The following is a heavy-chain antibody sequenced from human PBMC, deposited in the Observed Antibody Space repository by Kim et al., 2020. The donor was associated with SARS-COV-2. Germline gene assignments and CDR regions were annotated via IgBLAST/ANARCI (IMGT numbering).Heavy chain of an antibody. D-gene: IGHD5-12*01. CDR3: AREFPVWGDYDSDY. V-gene: IGHV4-34*01. CDR1: GGSFSGYY. J-gene: IGHJ4*02. Sequence: SETLSLTCAVYGGSFSGYYWSWIRQPPGKGLEWIGEINHSGSTNYNPSLKSRVTISVDTSKNQFSLKLSSVTAADTAVYYCAREFPVWGDYDSDYWGQGT. CDR2: INHSGST.